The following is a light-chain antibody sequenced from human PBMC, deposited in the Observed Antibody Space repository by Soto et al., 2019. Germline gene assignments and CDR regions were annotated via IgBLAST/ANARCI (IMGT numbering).Light chain of an antibody. V-gene: IGKV1-5*01. Sequence: EIQITPSPSTLSGSVGARGPPTCRASQSISSWLAWYQQKPGKAPKLLIYDASSLESGVPSRFSGSGSGTEFTLTISSLQPDDFATYYCQQYNSYWTVGQGNKVDIK. CDR3: QQYNSYWT. CDR1: QSISSW. CDR2: DAS. J-gene: IGKJ1*01.